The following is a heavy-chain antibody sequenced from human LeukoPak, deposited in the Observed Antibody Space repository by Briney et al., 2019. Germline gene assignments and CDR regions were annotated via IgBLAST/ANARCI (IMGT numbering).Heavy chain of an antibody. CDR2: IIPIFGTA. CDR1: GGTFSSYA. J-gene: IGHJ4*02. V-gene: IGHV1-69*05. CDR3: ARDHYDSSGYNFDY. D-gene: IGHD3-22*01. Sequence: SVKVSCKASGGTFSSYAISWVRQAPGQGLEWMGRIIPIFGTANYAQKFQGRVTITTDESTSTAYMELSGLRSEDTAVYYCARDHYDSSGYNFDYWGQGTLVTVSS.